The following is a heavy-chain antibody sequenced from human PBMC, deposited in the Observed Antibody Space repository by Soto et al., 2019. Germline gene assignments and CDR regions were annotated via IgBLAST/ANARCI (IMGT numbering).Heavy chain of an antibody. J-gene: IGHJ6*02. D-gene: IGHD6-6*01. CDR3: ARDPLPQYSSSSNLADYYYYVMDV. CDR1: GYTFTSYY. Sequence: GGSVKVSCKASGYTFTSYYMHWVRQAPGQGLEWMGIINPSGGSTSYAQKFQGRVTMTRDTSTSTVYMELSSLRSEDTAVYYCARDPLPQYSSSSNLADYYYYVMDVWGQGTTVTVSS. V-gene: IGHV1-46*01. CDR2: INPSGGST.